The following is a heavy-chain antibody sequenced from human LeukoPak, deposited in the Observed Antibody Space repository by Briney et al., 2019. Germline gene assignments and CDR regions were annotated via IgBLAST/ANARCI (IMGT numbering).Heavy chain of an antibody. CDR2: INPNSGGT. Sequence: ASVKVSCKASGYTFTGYYMHWVRQAPGQGLEWMGWINPNSGGTNYAQSFQGRVTMTRDTSISTAYMELSRLRSDDTAVYYCANGRGYSGYQINVFDYWGQGTLVTVSS. D-gene: IGHD5-12*01. CDR1: GYTFTGYY. V-gene: IGHV1-2*02. CDR3: ANGRGYSGYQINVFDY. J-gene: IGHJ4*02.